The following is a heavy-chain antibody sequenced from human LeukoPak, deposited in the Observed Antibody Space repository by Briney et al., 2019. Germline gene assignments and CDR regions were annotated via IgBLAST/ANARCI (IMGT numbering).Heavy chain of an antibody. Sequence: GGSLRLSCAASGFTFSSYAMSWVRQAPGKGLEWVAVISYDGSNKYYADSVKGRFTISRDNSKNTLYLQMNSLRAEDTAVYYCAKDTAGDGMDVWGQGTTVTVSS. CDR3: AKDTAGDGMDV. J-gene: IGHJ6*02. CDR1: GFTFSSYA. V-gene: IGHV3-30*18. CDR2: ISYDGSNK. D-gene: IGHD4-17*01.